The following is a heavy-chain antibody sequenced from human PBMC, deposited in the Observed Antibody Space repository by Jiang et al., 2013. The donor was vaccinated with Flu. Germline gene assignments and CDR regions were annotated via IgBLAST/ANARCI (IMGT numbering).Heavy chain of an antibody. J-gene: IGHJ4*02. V-gene: IGHV1-3*01. CDR1: GYTFTRNA. CDR3: ARREVRHFDY. Sequence: GAEVKKPGASVKVSCKASGYTFTRNAIHWVRQAPGQRLEWMGWINVGNGNTKYSQNFQGRVTITRDTSASTAYMELSSLRSEDSAVYYCARREVRHFDYWGQGTLVTVSS. D-gene: IGHD1-26*01. CDR2: INVGNGNT.